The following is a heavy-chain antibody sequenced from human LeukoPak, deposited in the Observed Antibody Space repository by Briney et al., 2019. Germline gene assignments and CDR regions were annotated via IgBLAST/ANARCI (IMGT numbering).Heavy chain of an antibody. CDR1: GGSISSYY. Sequence: SETLSLTCTVSGGSISSYYWSWIRQPAGKGLEWIGRSYTSGSTNYNPSLKSRVTMSVDTSKNQFSLKLSSVTAADTAVYYCARALKAGWFGELSAFDIWGQGTMVTVSS. V-gene: IGHV4-4*07. CDR3: ARALKAGWFGELSAFDI. D-gene: IGHD3-10*01. J-gene: IGHJ3*02. CDR2: SYTSGST.